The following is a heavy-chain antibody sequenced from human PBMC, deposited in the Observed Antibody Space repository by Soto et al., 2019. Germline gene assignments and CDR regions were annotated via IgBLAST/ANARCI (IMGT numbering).Heavy chain of an antibody. Sequence: GASVKVSCNASGYTFTSYGISLVRQAPGQGLEWMGWISAYNGNTNYAQKLQGRVTMTTDTSTSTAYMELRSLRSDDTAVYYCARVAYYYDSSGYAMDYWGQGTLVTVSS. CDR2: ISAYNGNT. CDR3: ARVAYYYDSSGYAMDY. J-gene: IGHJ4*02. CDR1: GYTFTSYG. D-gene: IGHD3-22*01. V-gene: IGHV1-18*01.